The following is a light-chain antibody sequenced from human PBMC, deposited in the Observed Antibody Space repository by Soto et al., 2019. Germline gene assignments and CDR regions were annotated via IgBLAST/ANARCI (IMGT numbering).Light chain of an antibody. CDR1: QSISTY. CDR3: QQSYSTPVT. V-gene: IGKV1-39*01. J-gene: IGKJ1*01. Sequence: DIQMTQSPSSLSASVGDRVTITCRASQSISTYLNWYQQKPGKAPKLLIYAASSLQSGVPSRFSGSGSGTDFTLTISSLQPEDSATYYCQQSYSTPVTFGQGTKVEIK. CDR2: AAS.